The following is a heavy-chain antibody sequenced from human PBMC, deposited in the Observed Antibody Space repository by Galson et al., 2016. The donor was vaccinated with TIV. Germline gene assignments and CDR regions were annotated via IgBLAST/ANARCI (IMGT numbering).Heavy chain of an antibody. J-gene: IGHJ4*02. Sequence: SVKVSCKASGYTFTSYHLHWVRQAPGQGLEWMGIIKDTGVTTTYPQRFQGRLTITRDTSTTTVYMELSSLRSEDTAVYYCASEMPATFFFDYWGQGTLVTVSS. D-gene: IGHD2-2*01. CDR1: GYTFTSYH. CDR3: ASEMPATFFFDY. V-gene: IGHV1-46*01. CDR2: IKDTGVTT.